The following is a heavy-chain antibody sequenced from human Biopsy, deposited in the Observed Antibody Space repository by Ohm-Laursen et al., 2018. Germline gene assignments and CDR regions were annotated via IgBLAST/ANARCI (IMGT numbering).Heavy chain of an antibody. Sequence: SLRLSCTASGFILNSYGLSWVRRAPGKGLEWVSSITGGGNYINYADSVRGRFTISRDNSKNSVYLVMSSLRAEDTAVYFCATAAYAPPYFDLWGRGTVVTVSS. J-gene: IGHJ4*02. CDR2: ITGGGNYI. CDR3: ATAAYAPPYFDL. CDR1: GFILNSYG. V-gene: IGHV3-21*06. D-gene: IGHD4-17*01.